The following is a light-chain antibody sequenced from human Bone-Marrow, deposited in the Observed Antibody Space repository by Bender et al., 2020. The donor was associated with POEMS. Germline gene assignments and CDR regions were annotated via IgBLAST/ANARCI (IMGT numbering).Light chain of an antibody. V-gene: IGLV2-14*03. CDR2: DVS. CDR3: CSYAGSYSWV. J-gene: IGLJ3*02. CDR1: SSDIGRYNF. Sequence: QSALTQPASVSGSPGQSITLSCTGTSSDIGRYNFVSWYQQYPGKAPKLMIYDVSKRPSGVSNRFSGSKSGNTASLSVSGLQAEDEAEYYCCSYAGSYSWVFGGGTKVTVL.